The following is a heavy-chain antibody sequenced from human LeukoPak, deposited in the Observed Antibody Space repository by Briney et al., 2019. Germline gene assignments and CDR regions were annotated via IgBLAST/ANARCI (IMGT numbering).Heavy chain of an antibody. D-gene: IGHD2-15*01. CDR3: ATSARTYIGSSLDY. CDR2: ISWNSGSI. CDR1: GFTFDDYA. Sequence: GGSLRLSCAASGFTFDDYAMHWVRQAPGKGLEWVSGISWNSGSIGYADSVKGRFTISRDNAKNSLYLQMNSLRAEDMALYYCATSARTYIGSSLDYWGQGTLVAVSS. V-gene: IGHV3-9*03. J-gene: IGHJ4*02.